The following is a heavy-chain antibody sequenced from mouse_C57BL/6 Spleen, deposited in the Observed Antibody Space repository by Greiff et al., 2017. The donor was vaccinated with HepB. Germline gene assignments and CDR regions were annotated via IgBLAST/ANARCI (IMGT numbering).Heavy chain of an antibody. CDR3: ARLLDYGRYFDY. V-gene: IGHV5-12*01. D-gene: IGHD1-1*01. CDR1: GFTFSDYY. Sequence: EVQGVESGGGLVQPGGSLKLSCAASGFTFSDYYMYWVRQTPEKRLEWVAYISNGGGSTYYPDTVKGRFTISRDNAKNTLYLQMSRLKSEDTAMYYCARLLDYGRYFDYWGQGTTLTVSS. J-gene: IGHJ2*01. CDR2: ISNGGGST.